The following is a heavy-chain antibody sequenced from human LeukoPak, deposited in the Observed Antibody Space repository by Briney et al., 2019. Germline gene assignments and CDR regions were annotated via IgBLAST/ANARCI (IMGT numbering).Heavy chain of an antibody. CDR3: ARVQDWFDP. J-gene: IGHJ5*02. CDR2: IYYSGST. Sequence: SETLSLTCTVSGGSISSSSYYWGWIRQPPGKGLEWIGSIYYSGSTYYNPSLKSRITISVDTSKNQFSLKLSSVTAADTAVYYCARVQDWFDPWGQGTLVTVSS. CDR1: GGSISSSSYY. V-gene: IGHV4-39*07.